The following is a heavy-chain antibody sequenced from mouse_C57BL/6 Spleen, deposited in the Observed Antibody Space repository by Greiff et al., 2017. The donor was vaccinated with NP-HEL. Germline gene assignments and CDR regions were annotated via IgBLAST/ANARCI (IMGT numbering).Heavy chain of an antibody. CDR3: ARGLGHFDY. Sequence: QVQLKESGPELVKPGASVKISCKASGYAFSSSWMNWVKQRPGKGLEWIGRIYPGDGDTNYNGKFKGKATLTADKSSSTAYMQLSSLTSEDSAVYFFARGLGHFDYWGQGTTLTVSS. CDR1: GYAFSSSW. V-gene: IGHV1-82*01. J-gene: IGHJ2*01. CDR2: IYPGDGDT. D-gene: IGHD4-1*01.